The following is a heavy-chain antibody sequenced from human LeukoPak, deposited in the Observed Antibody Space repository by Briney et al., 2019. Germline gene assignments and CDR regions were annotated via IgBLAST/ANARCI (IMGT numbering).Heavy chain of an antibody. CDR1: GFTFSSYE. J-gene: IGHJ4*02. V-gene: IGHV3-48*03. CDR2: ISSSGSTI. Sequence: GGSLRLSCAASGFTFSSYEMNWVRQAPGKGLEWVSYISSSGSTIYYADSVKGRFTISRDNAKNSLYLQMNSLRAEDTAVYYCARTTRVRLGELSYWDQGTLVTVSS. D-gene: IGHD3-16*02. CDR3: ARTTRVRLGELSY.